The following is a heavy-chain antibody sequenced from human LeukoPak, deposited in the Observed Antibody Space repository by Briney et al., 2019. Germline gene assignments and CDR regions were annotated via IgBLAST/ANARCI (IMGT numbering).Heavy chain of an antibody. CDR2: IIPILGIA. CDR1: GGTFSSYA. Sequence: GSSVKVSCKASGGTFSSYAISWVRQAPGQGLEWMGRIIPILGIANYAQKFQGRVTITADKSTSTAYMELSSLRSEDTAVYYCASLIEGRWLQSSDYWGQGTLVTVSS. J-gene: IGHJ4*02. D-gene: IGHD5-24*01. CDR3: ASLIEGRWLQSSDY. V-gene: IGHV1-69*04.